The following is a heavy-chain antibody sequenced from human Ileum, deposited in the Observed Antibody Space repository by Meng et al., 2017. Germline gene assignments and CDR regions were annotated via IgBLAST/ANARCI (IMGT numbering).Heavy chain of an antibody. J-gene: IGHJ6*02. CDR3: ASHCASTSCQHYYGMDV. V-gene: IGHV4-39*07. CDR1: GGSITSTSYY. D-gene: IGHD2-2*01. Sequence: GSLRLSCTVSGGSITSTSYYWGSIRQPPGKGLEWIGNIYYSGSAYYNPSLKSRVTISVDTSKKQFSLKLTSVTAADTAVYYCASHCASTSCQHYYGMDVWGQGTMVTVSS. CDR2: IYYSGSA.